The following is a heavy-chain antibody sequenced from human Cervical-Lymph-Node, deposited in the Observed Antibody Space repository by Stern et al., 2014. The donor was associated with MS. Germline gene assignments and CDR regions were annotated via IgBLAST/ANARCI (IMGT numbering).Heavy chain of an antibody. D-gene: IGHD6-6*01. CDR2: INPSGGST. CDR1: GYTFTSYY. Sequence: VQLVQSGAEVKKPGASVKVSCKASGYTFTSYYMHWVRQAPEQGLDWMGIINPSGGSTSYAQKFQGRVTMTRDTSTSTVYMELSSLRSEDTAVYYCARGGGQLVPFDYWGQGTLVTVSS. CDR3: ARGGGQLVPFDY. J-gene: IGHJ4*02. V-gene: IGHV1-46*03.